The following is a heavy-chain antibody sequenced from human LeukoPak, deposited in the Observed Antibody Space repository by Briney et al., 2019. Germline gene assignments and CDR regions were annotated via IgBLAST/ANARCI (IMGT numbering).Heavy chain of an antibody. J-gene: IGHJ5*02. CDR3: ARPQNIYGSGSYYTFDP. Sequence: ASVKVSCKASGYTFTGYYMHWVRQVPGQGLEWMGWINPNSGGTNYAQKFQGRVTMTRDTSISTAYMELSRLRSDDTAVYYCARPQNIYGSGSYYTFDPWGQGTLVTVSS. D-gene: IGHD3-10*01. CDR1: GYTFTGYY. V-gene: IGHV1-2*02. CDR2: INPNSGGT.